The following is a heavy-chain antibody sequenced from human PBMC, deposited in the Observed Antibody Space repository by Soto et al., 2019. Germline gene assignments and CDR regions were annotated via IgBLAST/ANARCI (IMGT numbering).Heavy chain of an antibody. CDR2: IYSGGST. J-gene: IGHJ4*02. CDR3: ATMRGFWSGYYRDY. Sequence: GGSLRLSCAASGFTVSSNYMSWVRQAPGKGLEWVSVIYSGGSTYYADSVKGRFTISRDNSKNTLYLQMNSLRAEDTAVYYCATMRGFWSGYYRDYCGQGTLVTVSS. D-gene: IGHD3-3*01. V-gene: IGHV3-53*01. CDR1: GFTVSSNY.